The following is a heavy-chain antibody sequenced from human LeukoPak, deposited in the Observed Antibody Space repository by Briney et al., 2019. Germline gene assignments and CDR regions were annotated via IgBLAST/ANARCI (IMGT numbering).Heavy chain of an antibody. J-gene: IGHJ4*02. D-gene: IGHD5-18*01. V-gene: IGHV4-39*01. CDR2: IYYSGST. Sequence: GSLRLSCAASGFTFSSYWMNWVRQAPGKGLGWIGSIYYSGSTYHNPSLKSRVTISVDTSKNQFSLKLSSVTAADTAVYYCARLDTAMVFDYWGQGTLVTVSS. CDR1: GFTFSSYW. CDR3: ARLDTAMVFDY.